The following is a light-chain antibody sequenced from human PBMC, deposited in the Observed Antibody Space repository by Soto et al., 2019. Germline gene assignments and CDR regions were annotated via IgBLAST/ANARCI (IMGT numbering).Light chain of an antibody. V-gene: IGKV1D-12*01. CDR1: QGISSC. Sequence: DIQMTQSPSSVSASVGDRVTITCRASQGISSCLAWYQQKPGKAPKLLIYAASSLQSGVPSRFSGSGSGTEFTLTLTSLQPEDVATYYCQQAHSFPPPTFGPGTKVDIK. J-gene: IGKJ3*01. CDR2: AAS. CDR3: QQAHSFPPPT.